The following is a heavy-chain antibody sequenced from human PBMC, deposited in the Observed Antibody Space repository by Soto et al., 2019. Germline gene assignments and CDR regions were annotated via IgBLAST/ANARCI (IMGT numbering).Heavy chain of an antibody. Sequence: AVKVYWRSSGGTFSSYAISWVRQAPGQGLEWMGGIIPIFCTANYAQKFQGRVTITADESTSTAYMELSSLRSEDTAVYYCARSNCSSTSCYFHPSGWGQGTLVTVSS. CDR3: ARSNCSSTSCYFHPSG. D-gene: IGHD2-2*01. CDR2: IIPIFCTA. V-gene: IGHV1-69*13. CDR1: GGTFSSYA. J-gene: IGHJ1*01.